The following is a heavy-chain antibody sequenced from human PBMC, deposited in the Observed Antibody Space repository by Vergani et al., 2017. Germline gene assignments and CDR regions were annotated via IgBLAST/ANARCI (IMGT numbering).Heavy chain of an antibody. CDR3: ASSVEMATILLYFFYMVF. Sequence: QVQLVQSGAEVKKPGSSVKVSCKASGGTFSSYAISWVRQAPGQGLEWMGGIIPIFGTANYAQKFQGRVTITADASTSTAYMELSSLRSEDTAVYYCASSVEMATILLYFFYMVFWGKGTTVTFSS. CDR2: IIPIFGTA. D-gene: IGHD5-24*01. CDR1: GGTFSSYA. J-gene: IGHJ6*03. V-gene: IGHV1-69*01.